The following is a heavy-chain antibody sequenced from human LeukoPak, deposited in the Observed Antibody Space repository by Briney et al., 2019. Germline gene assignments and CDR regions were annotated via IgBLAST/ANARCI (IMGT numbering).Heavy chain of an antibody. CDR3: ARDTVNHYYYMDV. D-gene: IGHD4-11*01. CDR1: GYTFTGYY. CDR2: NNPNSGGT. Sequence: GASVKVSCKASGYTFTGYYMHWVRQAPGQGLEWMGWNNPNSGGTNYAQKFQGRVTMTRDTSISTAYMELSRLRSDDTAVYYCARDTVNHYYYMDVWGKGTTVTVSS. J-gene: IGHJ6*03. V-gene: IGHV1-2*02.